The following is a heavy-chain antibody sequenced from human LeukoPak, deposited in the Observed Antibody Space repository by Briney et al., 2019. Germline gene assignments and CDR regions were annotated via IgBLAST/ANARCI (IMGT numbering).Heavy chain of an antibody. CDR1: GFTFSSYW. D-gene: IGHD6-13*01. J-gene: IGHJ4*02. V-gene: IGHV3-74*01. CDR3: ARGRLAGTCVY. CDR2: INSDGSST. Sequence: PGGSLRLSWAAAGFTFSSYWVGWVRQAPRKGLGGVSGINSDGSSTSYADSVKGRFTISRDNAKNTLYLQMNSLRAEDTAVYYCARGRLAGTCVYWGQGTLVTVSS.